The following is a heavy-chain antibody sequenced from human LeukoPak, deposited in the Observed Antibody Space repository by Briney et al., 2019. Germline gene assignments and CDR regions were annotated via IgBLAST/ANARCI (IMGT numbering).Heavy chain of an antibody. V-gene: IGHV4-30-2*01. J-gene: IGHJ4*02. Sequence: SETLSLTCTVSRGAITSGGYSWNWIRQPPGKGLEWIGYISDRGPAYYNPSLKSRVTISVDKSKNQFSLKLSSVTAADTAVYYCAREGCGGDCPSQGSPGYYFDYWGQGTLVTVSS. CDR1: RGAITSGGYS. CDR2: ISDRGPA. D-gene: IGHD2-21*02. CDR3: AREGCGGDCPSQGSPGYYFDY.